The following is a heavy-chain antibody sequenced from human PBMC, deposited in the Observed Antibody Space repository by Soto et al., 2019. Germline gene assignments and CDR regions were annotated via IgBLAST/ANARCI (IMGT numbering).Heavy chain of an antibody. CDR2: IYYSGST. CDR1: GGSISSGGYY. Sequence: SETLSLTCTVSGGSISSGGYYWSWIRQHPGKGLEWIGYIYYSGSTYYNPSLKSRVTISVDTSKNQFSLKLSSVTAADTAVYYCARGPDSSGLYPSSWGQGTLVTVSS. D-gene: IGHD3-22*01. CDR3: ARGPDSSGLYPSS. V-gene: IGHV4-31*03. J-gene: IGHJ5*02.